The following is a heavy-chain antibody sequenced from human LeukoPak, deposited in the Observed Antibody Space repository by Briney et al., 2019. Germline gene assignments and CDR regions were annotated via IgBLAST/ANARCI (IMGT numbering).Heavy chain of an antibody. D-gene: IGHD5-18*01. CDR1: GGTFSSYA. Sequence: SVKVSCKASGGTFSSYAISWVRQALGQGLEWMGRIIPIFGTANYAQKFQGRVTITTDESTSTAYMELSSLRSEDTAVYYCAVWLMDTAMVKDFDYWGQGTLVTVSS. V-gene: IGHV1-69*05. J-gene: IGHJ4*02. CDR3: AVWLMDTAMVKDFDY. CDR2: IIPIFGTA.